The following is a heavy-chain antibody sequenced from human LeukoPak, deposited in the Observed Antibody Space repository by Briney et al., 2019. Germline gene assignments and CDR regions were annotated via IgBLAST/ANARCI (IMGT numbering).Heavy chain of an antibody. J-gene: IGHJ5*02. CDR3: ARVSYSSGWYWFDP. D-gene: IGHD6-19*01. CDR2: IKEDGSEK. Sequence: PGGSLRLSCAVSGFTFSSYWMSWARQAPGKGLEWVGNIKEDGSEKYYVDSVKGRFTISRDNAKNSLFLQMNSLRAEDTAVYYCARVSYSSGWYWFDPWGQGTLVTVSS. CDR1: GFTFSSYW. V-gene: IGHV3-7*05.